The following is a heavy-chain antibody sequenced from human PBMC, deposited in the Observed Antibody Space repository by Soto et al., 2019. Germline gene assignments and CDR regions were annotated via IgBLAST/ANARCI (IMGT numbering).Heavy chain of an antibody. Sequence: SCSASGFTFSSYAMHWVRQAPGKGLEYVSSISTNGGSTHYADSVKGRFTISRDNSKNTQYLQMSSLRADDTATYYCAHSRGYYDSSGYYYGYWGQGTLVTAPQ. J-gene: IGHJ4*02. V-gene: IGHV3-64D*06. CDR1: GFTFSSYA. D-gene: IGHD3-22*01. CDR3: AHSRGYYDSSGYYYGY. CDR2: ISTNGGST.